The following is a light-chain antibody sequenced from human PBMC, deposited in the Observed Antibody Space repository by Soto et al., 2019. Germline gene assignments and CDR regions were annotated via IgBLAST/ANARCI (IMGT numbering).Light chain of an antibody. CDR2: AAS. CDR3: QQYGSSPWT. Sequence: EIVLTPSPVTLSLSPGERATLSCRASHSVSSSYLAWYQQKPGQAPRLLIYAASRRATGIPDRFSGSGSGTDFTHTISRLEPEDFAVYYCQQYGSSPWTFGQGTKVDIK. V-gene: IGKV3-20*01. J-gene: IGKJ1*01. CDR1: HSVSSSY.